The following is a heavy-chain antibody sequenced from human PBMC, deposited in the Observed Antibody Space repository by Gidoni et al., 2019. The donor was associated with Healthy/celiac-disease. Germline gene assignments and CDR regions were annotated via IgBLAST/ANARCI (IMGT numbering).Heavy chain of an antibody. J-gene: IGHJ4*02. CDR3: ASLAVGAKGG. Sequence: QVQLVQSGAEVKKPGASVKVSFKASGYTFTSYYMHWVRQAPGQGLEWMGIIHPIGGSTSYAQKFQGRVTMTRDTSTSTVYMELSSLRSEDTAVYYCASLAVGAKGGWGQGTLVTVSS. D-gene: IGHD1-26*01. CDR1: GYTFTSYY. CDR2: IHPIGGST. V-gene: IGHV1-46*03.